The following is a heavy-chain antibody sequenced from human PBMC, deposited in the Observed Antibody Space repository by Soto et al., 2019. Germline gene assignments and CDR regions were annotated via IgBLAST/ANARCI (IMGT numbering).Heavy chain of an antibody. Sequence: GGSLRLSCAASGFTFSSYWMHWVRQAPGKGLVWVSRINSDGSSTSYADSVKGRFTISRDNAKNTLYLQMNSLRAEDTAVYYCARRVAARFAFDIWGQGTMVTVSS. CDR1: GFTFSSYW. CDR2: INSDGSST. D-gene: IGHD6-6*01. V-gene: IGHV3-74*01. CDR3: ARRVAARFAFDI. J-gene: IGHJ3*02.